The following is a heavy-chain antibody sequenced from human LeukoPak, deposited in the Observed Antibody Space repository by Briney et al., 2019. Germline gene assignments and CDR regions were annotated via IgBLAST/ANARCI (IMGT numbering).Heavy chain of an antibody. CDR3: AKDRRNGGSYYTD. D-gene: IGHD1-26*01. J-gene: IGHJ4*02. CDR1: GFTFDDYA. Sequence: GGSLRLSCAASGFTFDDYAMHWVRQAPGKGLEWVSGISWNSGSIGYADSVKGRFTISRDNAKNSLYLQMNSLRAEDTALYYCAKDRRNGGSYYTDWGQGTLVTVSS. CDR2: ISWNSGSI. V-gene: IGHV3-9*01.